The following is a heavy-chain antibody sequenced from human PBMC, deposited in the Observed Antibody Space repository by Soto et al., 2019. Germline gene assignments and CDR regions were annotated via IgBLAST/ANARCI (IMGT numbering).Heavy chain of an antibody. Sequence: GASVKVSCKASGYTFTGYYVHWVREAPGQGLEWMGWINPETGATSYAQKFQGRLTLSRDTSINTAYLELSSLRFDDAAVYFCARERYQVISDGMDVWGQGTTVTVSS. V-gene: IGHV1-2*02. CDR3: ARERYQVISDGMDV. CDR1: GYTFTGYY. D-gene: IGHD2-2*01. J-gene: IGHJ6*02. CDR2: INPETGAT.